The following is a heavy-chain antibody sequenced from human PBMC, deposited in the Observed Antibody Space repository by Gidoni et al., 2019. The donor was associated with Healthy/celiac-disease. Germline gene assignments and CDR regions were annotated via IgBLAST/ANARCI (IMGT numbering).Heavy chain of an antibody. Sequence: QVQLVQSGAEVKKPGSSVKVSCKASGGTFSSYAISWVRQAPGQGLEWMGGIIPIFGTANYAKKFQGRVTITADKSTSTAYMELSSLRSEDTAVYYCASQSPYYYDSSGDFADYWGQGTLVTVSS. D-gene: IGHD3-22*01. CDR2: IIPIFGTA. CDR3: ASQSPYYYDSSGDFADY. CDR1: GGTFSSYA. J-gene: IGHJ4*02. V-gene: IGHV1-69*06.